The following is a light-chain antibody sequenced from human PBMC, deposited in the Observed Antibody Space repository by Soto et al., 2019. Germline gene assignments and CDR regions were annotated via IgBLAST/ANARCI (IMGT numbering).Light chain of an antibody. CDR3: QQSHSVPGYT. V-gene: IGKV1-39*01. J-gene: IGKJ2*01. CDR1: QNIRDY. CDR2: SAS. Sequence: DIQMTQSPPSLSASVGDRVTITCRASQNIRDYLNWYQQKPGKAPKLLIYSASTLQSGVPSRFSASGSGTEFTLTISSLQPEDFATYYCQQSHSVPGYTFGQGTKLQIK.